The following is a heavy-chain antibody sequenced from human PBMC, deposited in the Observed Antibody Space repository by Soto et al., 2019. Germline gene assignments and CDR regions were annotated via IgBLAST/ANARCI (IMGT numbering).Heavy chain of an antibody. V-gene: IGHV3-30*18. CDR1: GFTFSSYG. Sequence: QVQLVESGGGVVQPGRSLRLSCAASGFTFSSYGMHWVRQAPGKGLEWVAVISYDGSNKYYADSVKGRFTISRDNSKNTLYLQMNSLRAEDTAVYYCAKGGEAMVRGVIITPLDYWGQGTLVTVSS. D-gene: IGHD3-10*01. CDR3: AKGGEAMVRGVIITPLDY. J-gene: IGHJ4*02. CDR2: ISYDGSNK.